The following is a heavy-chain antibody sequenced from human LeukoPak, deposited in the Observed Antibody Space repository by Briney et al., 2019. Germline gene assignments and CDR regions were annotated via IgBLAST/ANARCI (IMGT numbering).Heavy chain of an antibody. J-gene: IGHJ1*01. Sequence: SETLSLTCTVSGGSISSYYWSWIRQPPGKGLEWIGYIYYSGSTNYNPSLKSRVTISVDTSKNQCSLKLSSVTAADTAVYYCARAVAVAGRGHFQHWGQGTLVTVS. CDR1: GGSISSYY. CDR2: IYYSGST. CDR3: ARAVAVAGRGHFQH. D-gene: IGHD6-19*01. V-gene: IGHV4-59*01.